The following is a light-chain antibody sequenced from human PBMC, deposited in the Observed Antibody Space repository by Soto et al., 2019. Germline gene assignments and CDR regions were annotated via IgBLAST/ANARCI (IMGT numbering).Light chain of an antibody. Sequence: QSALTQPASVSGSPGQSITISCTGTSSDVGSYNLVSWYQQHPGKAPKLMIYEVSKRPSGVSNRFSGSKSGNTASLTISGLHADDEADYYCCSYAGSSTLVVGGGTQLTVL. V-gene: IGLV2-23*02. CDR2: EVS. CDR1: SSDVGSYNL. J-gene: IGLJ2*01. CDR3: CSYAGSSTLV.